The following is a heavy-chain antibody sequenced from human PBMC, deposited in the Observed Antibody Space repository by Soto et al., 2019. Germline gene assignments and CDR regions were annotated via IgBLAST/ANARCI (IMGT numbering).Heavy chain of an antibody. J-gene: IGHJ4*02. V-gene: IGHV4-31*03. Sequence: ILSLTCTVSGGSISSGGYYWSWIRQHPGKGLEWIGYIYYSGSTYYNPSLKSRVTISVDTSKNQFSLKLSSVTAADTAVYYCARDSAVAGDDYWGQGTLVTVSS. CDR1: GGSISSGGYY. CDR2: IYYSGST. D-gene: IGHD6-19*01. CDR3: ARDSAVAGDDY.